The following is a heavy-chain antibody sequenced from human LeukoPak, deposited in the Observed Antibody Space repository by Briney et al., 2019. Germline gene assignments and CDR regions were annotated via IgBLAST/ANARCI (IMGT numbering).Heavy chain of an antibody. D-gene: IGHD3-22*01. Sequence: ASVKVSCKASGYTLTDYYMHWVRQAPGQGLEWMGRINPNSGGTNYAQKFQGRVTMTTDTSTSTAYMELRSLRSDDTAVYYCARGYYYDSSGYLDYWGQGTLVTVSS. CDR3: ARGYYYDSSGYLDY. J-gene: IGHJ4*02. CDR1: GYTLTDYY. V-gene: IGHV1-2*06. CDR2: INPNSGGT.